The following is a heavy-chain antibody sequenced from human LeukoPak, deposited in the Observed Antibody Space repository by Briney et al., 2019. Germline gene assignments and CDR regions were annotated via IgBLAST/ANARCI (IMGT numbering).Heavy chain of an antibody. Sequence: PGRSLRLSCAASGFTFSSYAMHWVRQAPGKGLEWVAVISYDGSNKYYADSVKGRFTISRDNSKNTLYLQMNSLRAEDTAVYYCARGLSYSGSYAPYYMDVWGKGTTVTVSS. CDR1: GFTFSSYA. D-gene: IGHD1-26*01. CDR3: ARGLSYSGSYAPYYMDV. V-gene: IGHV3-30*04. J-gene: IGHJ6*03. CDR2: ISYDGSNK.